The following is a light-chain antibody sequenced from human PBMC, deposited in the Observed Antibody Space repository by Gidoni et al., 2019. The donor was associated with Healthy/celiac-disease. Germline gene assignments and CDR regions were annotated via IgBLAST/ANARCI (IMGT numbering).Light chain of an antibody. CDR3: QQSYSTPPYT. CDR1: QSISSY. J-gene: IGKJ2*01. CDR2: AAS. Sequence: DMQMTQSPSSLSASVGDRVTITCRASQSISSYLNWYQQKPGKAPKLLIYAASSWQSGVPSRFSGSGSGTDFTLTISSLQPEDFATYYCQQSYSTPPYTFGQGTKLEIK. V-gene: IGKV1-39*01.